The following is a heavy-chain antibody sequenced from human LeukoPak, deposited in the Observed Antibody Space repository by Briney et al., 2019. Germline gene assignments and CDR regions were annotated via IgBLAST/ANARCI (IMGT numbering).Heavy chain of an antibody. V-gene: IGHV4-30-2*01. CDR3: ARGPGYYDSSGFLNWYFDL. CDR1: GVSISSGDHS. D-gene: IGHD3-22*01. J-gene: IGHJ2*01. Sequence: PSETLSLTCAVSGVSISSGDHSWSWIRQPPGKGLEWIGYLYPSGSTYYTPSLRNRVTISVDRSKNQFSLKLNSVTAADTAVYYCARGPGYYDSSGFLNWYFDLWGRDTLVTVSS. CDR2: LYPSGST.